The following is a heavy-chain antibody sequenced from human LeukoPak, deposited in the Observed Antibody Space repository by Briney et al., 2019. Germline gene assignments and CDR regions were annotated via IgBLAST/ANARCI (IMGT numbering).Heavy chain of an antibody. J-gene: IGHJ4*02. Sequence: GASVKVSCKTSGYSFTSYGINWVRQAPGQGLEWMGWTSGYNGNTNYAQKFQDRVTLTTDTFTTTVYMELRSLTSDDTAVYYCARGIGYCSSTSCQCFEFDYWGQGTLVTVSS. V-gene: IGHV1-18*01. CDR3: ARGIGYCSSTSCQCFEFDY. CDR2: TSGYNGNT. CDR1: GYSFTSYG. D-gene: IGHD2-2*01.